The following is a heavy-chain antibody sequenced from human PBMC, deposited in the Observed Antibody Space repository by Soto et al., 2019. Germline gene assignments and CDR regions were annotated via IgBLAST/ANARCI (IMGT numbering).Heavy chain of an antibody. CDR3: ARGYSSGWSRGGYVDY. V-gene: IGHV3-48*03. Sequence: EVQLVESGGGLVQPGGSLRLSCAASGFTFYNYQMNWVRQAPGKGLAWFSHISGRGSNIYYGDSVKGRFTISRDNAKNSLYLQMNSLRAEDTAVYYCARGYSSGWSRGGYVDYWGQGTLVIVSS. J-gene: IGHJ4*02. CDR2: ISGRGSNI. CDR1: GFTFYNYQ. D-gene: IGHD6-19*01.